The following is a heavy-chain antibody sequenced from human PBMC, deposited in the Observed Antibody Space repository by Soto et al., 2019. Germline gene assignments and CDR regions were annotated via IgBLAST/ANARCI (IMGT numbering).Heavy chain of an antibody. CDR3: PRLASGWQYYYFDF. CDR1: GGSFSPYF. Sequence: QVQLQQWGAGLLKPSETLSLTCAVYGGSFSPYFWSWIRQPPGKGLEWIGEINHSGSTNYNPSLTRRATLSVDTSKNQVSLQLTSVTAAATAVYYCPRLASGWQYYYFDFWGRGTPVTVSS. D-gene: IGHD6-19*01. V-gene: IGHV4-34*01. J-gene: IGHJ2*01. CDR2: INHSGST.